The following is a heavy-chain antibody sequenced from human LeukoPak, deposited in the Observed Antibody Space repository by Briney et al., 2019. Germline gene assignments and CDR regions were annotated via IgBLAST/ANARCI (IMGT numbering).Heavy chain of an antibody. Sequence: SETLSLTCAVYGGSFSGYYWSWIRQPPGKGLEWIGEINHSGSTNYNPSLKSRVTISVGTSKNQFSLKLSSVTAADTAVYYCATISYSGWYSDYWGQGTLVTVSS. V-gene: IGHV4-34*01. CDR3: ATISYSGWYSDY. J-gene: IGHJ4*02. CDR2: INHSGST. D-gene: IGHD6-19*01. CDR1: GGSFSGYY.